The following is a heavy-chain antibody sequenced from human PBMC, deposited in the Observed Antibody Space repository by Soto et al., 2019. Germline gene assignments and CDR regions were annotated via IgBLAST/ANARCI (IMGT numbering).Heavy chain of an antibody. CDR2: ISWNSGSI. J-gene: IGHJ4*02. V-gene: IGHV3-9*01. Sequence: EVQLVESGGGLVQPGRSLRLSCAASGFTFDDYAMHWVRQAPGKGLEWVLGISWNSGSIGYADSVKGRFTISRDNAKSSLYLQMNSLRAEDTALYYCAKDWDYDSSGDFDYWGQGTLVTVSS. D-gene: IGHD3-22*01. CDR1: GFTFDDYA. CDR3: AKDWDYDSSGDFDY.